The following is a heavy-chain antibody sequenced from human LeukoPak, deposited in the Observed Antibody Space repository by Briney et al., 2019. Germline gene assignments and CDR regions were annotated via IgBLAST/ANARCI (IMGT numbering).Heavy chain of an antibody. D-gene: IGHD6-19*01. CDR2: IYYSGST. J-gene: IGHJ4*02. CDR3: ARGLAVSADY. Sequence: TSETLSLTCTVSGGSISSSSYYRGWIRQPPGKGLEWIGSIYYSGSTYYNPSLKSRVTISVDTSKNQFSLKLSSVTAADTAVYYCARGLAVSADYWGQGTLVTVSS. V-gene: IGHV4-39*07. CDR1: GGSISSSSYY.